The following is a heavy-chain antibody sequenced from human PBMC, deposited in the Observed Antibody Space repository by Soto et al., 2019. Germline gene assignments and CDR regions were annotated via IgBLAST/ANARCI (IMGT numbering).Heavy chain of an antibody. Sequence: QITLKESGPTLVKPTQTLTLTCTFSGFSLSTREVGVGWIRQPPGKALEWLAVIYWDDSKHYSPSLKSRVTITKDTSKNQVALAVTNMDPVDTAIYYCAHAYDGTSRYWGQGTLVTVSS. V-gene: IGHV2-5*02. D-gene: IGHD3-22*01. J-gene: IGHJ4*02. CDR2: IYWDDSK. CDR3: AHAYDGTSRY. CDR1: GFSLSTREVG.